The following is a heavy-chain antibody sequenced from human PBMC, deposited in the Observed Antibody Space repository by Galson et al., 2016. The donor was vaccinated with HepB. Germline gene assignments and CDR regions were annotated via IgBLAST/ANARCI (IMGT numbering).Heavy chain of an antibody. CDR1: GFNFSDYY. J-gene: IGHJ3*02. D-gene: IGHD6-19*01. Sequence: SLRLSCAASGFNFSDYYMSWIRQAPGKGLEWISYISHNNSTIQYSASVKGRFAISRDNAKYYLFGQMNSLRVADTAVYYCGRVDSSGWYFDAFDIWGQGTMVTVSS. CDR2: ISHNNSTI. CDR3: GRVDSSGWYFDAFDI. V-gene: IGHV3-11*04.